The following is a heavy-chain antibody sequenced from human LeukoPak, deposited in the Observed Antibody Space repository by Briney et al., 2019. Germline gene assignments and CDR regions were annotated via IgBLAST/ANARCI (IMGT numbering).Heavy chain of an antibody. J-gene: IGHJ4*02. V-gene: IGHV1-18*01. D-gene: IGHD4-17*01. CDR1: GYTFTNYG. CDR3: ARETVTTSPDY. Sequence: ASVKVSCKASGYTFTNYGISCVRQAPGQGLEWMGWISANNGNRNYALKLQDRVSMTTDTSTSTAYMELRSLRSDDTAVYYCARETVTTSPDYWGQGTLVTVSS. CDR2: ISANNGNR.